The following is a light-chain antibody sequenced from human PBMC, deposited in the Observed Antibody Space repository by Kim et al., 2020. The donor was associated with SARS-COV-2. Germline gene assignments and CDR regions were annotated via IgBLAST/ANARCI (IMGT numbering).Light chain of an antibody. CDR3: SSYTRSGTLYVI. J-gene: IGLJ2*01. CDR1: SSDIGDCKY. V-gene: IGLV2-14*03. Sequence: SITISCTGSSSDIGDCKYVSWYQQHAGKAPKLIISAVTDRPSGVSYRFSGSKSGNTASLTISGLQPEDEAVYYCSSYTRSGTLYVIFGGGTKVTVL. CDR2: AVT.